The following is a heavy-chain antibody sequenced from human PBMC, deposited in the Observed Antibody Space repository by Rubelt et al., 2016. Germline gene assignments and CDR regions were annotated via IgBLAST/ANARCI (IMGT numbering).Heavy chain of an antibody. CDR2: IRYDGSNK. J-gene: IGHJ4*02. D-gene: IGHD6-19*01. CDR3: LAGTSF. CDR1: GFTFSSYG. Sequence: QVQLVESGGGVVQPGGSLRLSCAASGFTFSSYGMHWVRQAPGKGLEWVAFIRYDGSNKYYVDSVKGRFTISRDNSKNTLYLQMNSLRAADAAMYYCLAGTSFWGQGTLVTVSS. V-gene: IGHV3-30*02.